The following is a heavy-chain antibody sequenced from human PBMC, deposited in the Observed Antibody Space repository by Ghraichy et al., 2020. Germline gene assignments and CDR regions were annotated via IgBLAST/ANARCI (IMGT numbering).Heavy chain of an antibody. Sequence: SGPTLVNPTQTLTLTCTFSGFSLSTSGMCVSWIRQPPGKALEWLALIDWDDDKYYSTSLKTRLTISKDTSKNQVVLTMTNMDPVDTATYYCARIQQRYYYYGMDVWGQGTTVTVSS. CDR1: GFSLSTSGMC. J-gene: IGHJ6*02. CDR3: ARIQQRYYYYGMDV. V-gene: IGHV2-70*01. D-gene: IGHD6-25*01. CDR2: IDWDDDK.